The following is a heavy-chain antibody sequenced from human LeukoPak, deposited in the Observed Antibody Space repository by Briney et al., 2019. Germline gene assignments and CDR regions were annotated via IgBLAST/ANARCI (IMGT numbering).Heavy chain of an antibody. CDR3: ARGSPHGRPAGRGFDY. J-gene: IGHJ4*02. CDR1: GFTFSSYS. Sequence: PGGSLRLSCAASGFTFSSYSMNWVRQAPGKGPEWVSSISSSSSYIYYADSVKGRFTISRDNAKNSLYLQMNSLRAEDTAVYYCARGSPHGRPAGRGFDYWGQGTLVTVSS. D-gene: IGHD1-26*01. CDR2: ISSSSSYI. V-gene: IGHV3-21*01.